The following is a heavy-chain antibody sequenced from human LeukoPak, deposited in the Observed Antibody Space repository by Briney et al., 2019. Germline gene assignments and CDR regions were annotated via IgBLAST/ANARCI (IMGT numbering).Heavy chain of an antibody. J-gene: IGHJ1*01. CDR1: GGSISSYY. D-gene: IGHD3-22*01. Sequence: PSETLSLTCTVSGGSISSYYWSWIRQPPGKGLEWIGYIYYSGSTNYNPSLKSRVTISVDTSKNQFSLKLSSVTAADTAVYYCARGHHGYYYDSSGYYRFEHWGQGTLVTVSS. V-gene: IGHV4-59*01. CDR2: IYYSGST. CDR3: ARGHHGYYYDSSGYYRFEH.